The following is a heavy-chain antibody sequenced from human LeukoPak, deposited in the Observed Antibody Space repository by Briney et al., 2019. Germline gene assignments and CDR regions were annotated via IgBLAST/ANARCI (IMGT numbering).Heavy chain of an antibody. V-gene: IGHV4-30-4*08. J-gene: IGHJ3*02. CDR2: IYYSGST. CDR3: ARGALSDCGGDCYPDAFDI. D-gene: IGHD2-21*01. CDR1: GGSISSGDYY. Sequence: PSETLSLTCTVSGGSISSGDYYWSWIRQPPGKGLEWIGYIYYSGSTYYNPSLKSRVTISLDTSKNQFSLKLSSVTAADTAVYYCARGALSDCGGDCYPDAFDIWGQGTMVTVSS.